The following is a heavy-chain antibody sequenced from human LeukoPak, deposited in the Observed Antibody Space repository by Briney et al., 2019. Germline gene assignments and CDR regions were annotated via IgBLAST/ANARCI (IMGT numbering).Heavy chain of an antibody. CDR1: GGSISSYY. Sequence: SETLSLTCTVSGGSISSYYWSWIRQPPGKGLEWIGYIYYSGSTNYNPSLKSRVTISVDTSKNQFSLKLSSVTAADTAVYYCARDRVAAAVADYYMDVWGKGTTVTISS. J-gene: IGHJ6*03. CDR3: ARDRVAAAVADYYMDV. CDR2: IYYSGST. D-gene: IGHD6-13*01. V-gene: IGHV4-59*12.